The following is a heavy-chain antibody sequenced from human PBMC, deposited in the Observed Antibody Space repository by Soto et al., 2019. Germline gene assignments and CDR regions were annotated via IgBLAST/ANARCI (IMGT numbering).Heavy chain of an antibody. J-gene: IGHJ3*02. CDR1: GGSISSYY. V-gene: IGHV4-59*08. Sequence: PEETLSLTCTVSGGSISSYYWSWIRQPPGKGLEWIGYIYYSGSTNYNPSLKSRVTISVDTSKNQFSLKLSSVTAADTAVYYCARRYSSAFDIWGQGTMVTVSS. CDR2: IYYSGST. CDR3: ARRYSSAFDI. D-gene: IGHD6-13*01.